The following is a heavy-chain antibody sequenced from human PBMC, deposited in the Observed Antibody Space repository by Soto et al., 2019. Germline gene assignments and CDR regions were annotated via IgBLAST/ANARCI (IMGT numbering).Heavy chain of an antibody. Sequence: GGSRLSCAASGFTFSSYSMNWVRQAPGKGLEWVSYISSSSSTIYYADSVKGRFTISRDNAKNSLYLQMNSLRAEDTAVYYCARDLVPYAFDIWGQGTMVTVSS. V-gene: IGHV3-48*01. CDR3: ARDLVPYAFDI. CDR2: ISSSSSTI. D-gene: IGHD2-2*01. J-gene: IGHJ3*02. CDR1: GFTFSSYS.